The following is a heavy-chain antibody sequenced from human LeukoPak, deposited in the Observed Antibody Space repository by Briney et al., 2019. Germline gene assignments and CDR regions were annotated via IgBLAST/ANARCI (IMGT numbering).Heavy chain of an antibody. CDR1: GFTFSNYW. J-gene: IGHJ4*02. V-gene: IGHV3-74*01. Sequence: PGGSLRLSCAASGFTFSNYWLHWFRQAPGKGLVRVSHINSDGSSTTYADSVKGRFTISRDNAKNTLYLQMNSLRAEDTAVYYCVRDRSGSSSVYWGQGTLVTVSS. D-gene: IGHD6-6*01. CDR2: INSDGSST. CDR3: VRDRSGSSSVY.